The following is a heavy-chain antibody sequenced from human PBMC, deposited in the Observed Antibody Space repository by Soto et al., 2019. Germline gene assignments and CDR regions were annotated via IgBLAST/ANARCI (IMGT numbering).Heavy chain of an antibody. CDR3: ARGMDCSTTSSYACILNCFDP. J-gene: IGHJ5*02. CDR1: GFTFSSYA. CDR2: ISGSGGRT. V-gene: IGHV3-23*01. D-gene: IGHD2-2*01. Sequence: EVQLLESGGGLVQPGGSLRLSCAASGFTFSSYAMSWVRQAPGKGLEWVSTISGSGGRTYYEDSVKGRFTISRDSSKNTLYLHLNSLLVEDSSLYYCARGMDCSTTSSYACILNCFDPWGQGTLVTVSS.